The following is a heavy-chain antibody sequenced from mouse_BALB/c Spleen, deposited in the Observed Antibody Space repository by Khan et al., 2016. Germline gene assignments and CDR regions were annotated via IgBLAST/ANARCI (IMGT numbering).Heavy chain of an antibody. Sequence: EVQLVETGGGLVQPGGSRELSCEGSGFTFSGFWMSWVRQTPGKTLEWIGDINSDASAINYAPAIKERFTIFRDNAKSTLYLQINNLQSEDTSSYVCMRYRDYWYVDVWGAGTTVTVSS. CDR1: GFTFSGFW. CDR2: INSDASAI. CDR3: MRYRDYWYVDV. V-gene: IGHV11-2*02. J-gene: IGHJ1*01.